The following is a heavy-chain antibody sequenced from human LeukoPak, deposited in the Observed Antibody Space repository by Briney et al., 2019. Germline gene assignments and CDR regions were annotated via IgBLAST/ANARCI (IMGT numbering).Heavy chain of an antibody. V-gene: IGHV1-18*01. J-gene: IGHJ4*02. CDR2: ISAYNGNT. CDR3: ARVPEDIVVVPAALPDY. Sequence: ASVKVSCKASGYTFTSYGISWVRQAPGQGLEWMGWISAYNGNTNYAQKLQGRVTMTTYTSTSTAYMELRSLRSDDTAVYYCARVPEDIVVVPAALPDYWGQGTLVTVSS. CDR1: GYTFTSYG. D-gene: IGHD2-2*01.